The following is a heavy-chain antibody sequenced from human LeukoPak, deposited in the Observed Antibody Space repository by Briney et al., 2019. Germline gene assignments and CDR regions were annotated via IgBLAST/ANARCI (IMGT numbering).Heavy chain of an antibody. CDR1: GFIFSSYG. D-gene: IGHD2-15*01. CDR2: ISSSSSYI. V-gene: IGHV3-21*01. CDR3: ARALGYCSGGSCHLDY. J-gene: IGHJ4*02. Sequence: GGSLRLSCAASGFIFSSYGMNWVRQAPGKGLEWVSSISSSSSYIYYADSVKGRFTISRDNAKNSLYLQMNSLRAEDTAVYYCARALGYCSGGSCHLDYWGQGTLVTVSS.